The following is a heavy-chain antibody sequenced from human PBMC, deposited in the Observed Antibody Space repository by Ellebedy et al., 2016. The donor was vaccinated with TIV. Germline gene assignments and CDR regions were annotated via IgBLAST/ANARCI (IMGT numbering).Heavy chain of an antibody. CDR3: ARLYSSSWVYYYYMDV. D-gene: IGHD6-6*01. Sequence: SETLSLTXTVSGGSISSYYWSWIRQPPGKGLEWIGEINHSGSTNYNPSLKSRVTISVDTSKNQFSLKLSSVTAADTAVYYCARLYSSSWVYYYYMDVWGKGTTVTVSS. V-gene: IGHV4-34*01. CDR1: GGSISSYY. J-gene: IGHJ6*03. CDR2: INHSGST.